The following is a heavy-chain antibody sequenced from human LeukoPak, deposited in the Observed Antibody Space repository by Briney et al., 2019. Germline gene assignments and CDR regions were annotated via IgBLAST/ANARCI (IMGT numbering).Heavy chain of an antibody. V-gene: IGHV3-30*03. Sequence: PGRSLRLSCVASGFIFSDYGIQWVRQAPGKGLEWVALISYDGSNKYYADSVKGRFTISRDNSKNMVYLQMSSLRTEDTAVYYSARNVGYYDSSGYFDYWGQGTPVTASS. CDR1: GFIFSDYG. CDR3: ARNVGYYDSSGYFDY. D-gene: IGHD3-22*01. CDR2: ISYDGSNK. J-gene: IGHJ4*02.